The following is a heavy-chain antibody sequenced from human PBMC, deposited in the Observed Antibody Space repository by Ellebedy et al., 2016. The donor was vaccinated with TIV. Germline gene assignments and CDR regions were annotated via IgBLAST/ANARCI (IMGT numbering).Heavy chain of an antibody. CDR1: GGSISSYY. D-gene: IGHD6-19*01. J-gene: IGHJ4*02. V-gene: IGHV4-59*08. Sequence: MPSETLPLTCTVSGGSISSYYWSWIRQPPGKGLEWIGYIYYSGSTNYNPSPKSRVTISVDTSKNQFSLKLNSVNAADTAVYYCARHGKRAGVDYWGQGTLVTVSS. CDR2: IYYSGST. CDR3: ARHGKRAGVDY.